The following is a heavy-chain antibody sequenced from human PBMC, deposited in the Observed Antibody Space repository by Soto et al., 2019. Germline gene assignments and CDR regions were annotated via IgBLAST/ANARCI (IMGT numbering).Heavy chain of an antibody. D-gene: IGHD3-22*01. J-gene: IGHJ4*02. V-gene: IGHV1-3*01. Sequence: ASVKVSCKASGYTFTSYAMHWVRQAPGQRLEWMGWINAGNGNTKYSQKFQGRVTITRDTSASTAYMEPSSLRSEDTAVYYCARVAHYYDSSGYWPYWGQGTLVTVSS. CDR3: ARVAHYYDSSGYWPY. CDR2: INAGNGNT. CDR1: GYTFTSYA.